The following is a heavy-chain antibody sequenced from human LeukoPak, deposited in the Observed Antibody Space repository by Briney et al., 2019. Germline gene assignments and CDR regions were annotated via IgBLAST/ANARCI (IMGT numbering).Heavy chain of an antibody. CDR1: GGSISSGSYY. D-gene: IGHD6-25*01. CDR2: IYTSGST. V-gene: IGHV4-61*02. Sequence: PSETLSLTCTVSGGSISSGSYYWSWIRQPAGKGLEWIGRIYTSGSTNYNPSLKSRVTISVDTSKNQFSLKLSSVTAADTAVYYCARDRLHNWFDPWGQETLVTVSS. CDR3: ARDRLHNWFDP. J-gene: IGHJ5*02.